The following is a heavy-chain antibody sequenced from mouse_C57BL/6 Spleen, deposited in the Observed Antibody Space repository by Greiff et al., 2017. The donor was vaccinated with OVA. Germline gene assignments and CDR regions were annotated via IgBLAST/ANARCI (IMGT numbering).Heavy chain of an antibody. J-gene: IGHJ1*03. V-gene: IGHV5-4*01. CDR1: GFTFSSYA. CDR2: ISDGGSYT. Sequence: EVMLVESGGGLVKPGGSLKLSCAASGFTFSSYAMSWVRQTPEKRLEWVATISDGGSYTYYPDNVKGRFTISRDNAKNNLYLQMSHLKSEDTAMYYCARDREAYYSKNWYFDVWGTGTTVTVSS. D-gene: IGHD2-5*01. CDR3: ARDREAYYSKNWYFDV.